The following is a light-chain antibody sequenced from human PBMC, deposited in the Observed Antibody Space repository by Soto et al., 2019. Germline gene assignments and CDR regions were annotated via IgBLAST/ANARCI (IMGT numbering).Light chain of an antibody. CDR2: GAC. CDR1: QSVSSSY. J-gene: IGKJ5*01. V-gene: IGKV3-20*01. CDR3: QQYGSSPIS. Sequence: EIVFTPSPGPLSLSPLSRAPLSGRASQSVSSSYLAWYQKKPGQAPRLLIYGACSRATGIPDRLSVSGYGTDFTLTISRLEPEDCAVYECQQYGSSPISCGQGTRLEIK.